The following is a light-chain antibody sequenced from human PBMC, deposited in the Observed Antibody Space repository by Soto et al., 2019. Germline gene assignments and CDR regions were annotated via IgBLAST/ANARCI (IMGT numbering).Light chain of an antibody. CDR2: GAS. J-gene: IGKJ4*01. V-gene: IGKV3-15*01. Sequence: EIVLTQSPRTLALSPGERATLSCMASRSVNSSYLAWCQQKPGQAPRLLIYGASARAAGVPARLSGSGPGTEFTLTISSLQSEDSAVHYCQQYNNWPVTFGGGTKVDIK. CDR1: RSVNSSY. CDR3: QQYNNWPVT.